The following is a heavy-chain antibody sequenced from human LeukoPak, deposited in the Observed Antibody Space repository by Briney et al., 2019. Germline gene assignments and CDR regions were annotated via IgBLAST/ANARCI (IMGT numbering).Heavy chain of an antibody. J-gene: IGHJ4*02. CDR1: GFTFSSYA. CDR2: INDRGGST. D-gene: IGHD1-26*01. CDR3: AKGGKWDVTPFDY. Sequence: GGSLRLSCAASGFTFSSYAMTWVRQAPGKGLEWVSGINDRGGSTFYANSVKGRFTISRDNSKNTLYLQVNSLRAEDTAVYYCAKGGKWDVTPFDYWGQGTLVTVSS. V-gene: IGHV3-23*01.